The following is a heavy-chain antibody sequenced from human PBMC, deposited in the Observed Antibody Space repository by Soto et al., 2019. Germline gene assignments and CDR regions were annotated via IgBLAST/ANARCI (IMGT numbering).Heavy chain of an antibody. J-gene: IGHJ4*02. V-gene: IGHV3-33*01. CDR3: ARDQRWLAFDY. CDR2: IWYDGSNK. CDR1: GFTFSSYG. D-gene: IGHD6-19*01. Sequence: QVQLVESGGGVVQPGRSLRLSCAASGFTFSSYGMHWVLQAPGKGLEWVAVIWYDGSNKYYADSVKGRFTISRDNSKNTLYLQMNSLRAEDTAVYYCARDQRWLAFDYWGQGTLVTVSS.